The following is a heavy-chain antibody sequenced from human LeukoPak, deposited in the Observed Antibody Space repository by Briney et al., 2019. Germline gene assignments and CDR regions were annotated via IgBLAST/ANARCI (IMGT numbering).Heavy chain of an antibody. Sequence: SETLSLTCTVSGGSISSYYWSWIRQPPGKGLEWIGCIYYSGTTNYNPSLKSRVTISVDTSKNQFSLKLSSVTAADTAVYYCARGVYIAAAQYGYWGQGTLVTVSS. CDR1: GGSISSYY. CDR2: IYYSGTT. D-gene: IGHD6-13*01. V-gene: IGHV4-59*01. J-gene: IGHJ4*02. CDR3: ARGVYIAAAQYGY.